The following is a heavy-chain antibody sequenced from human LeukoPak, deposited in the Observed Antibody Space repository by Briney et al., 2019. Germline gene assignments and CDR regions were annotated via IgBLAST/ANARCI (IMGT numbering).Heavy chain of an antibody. J-gene: IGHJ4*02. V-gene: IGHV4-28*05. CDR3: ASHSGTIDY. D-gene: IGHD2-2*01. CDR1: GGSISSSNW. Sequence: SETLSLTCTVSGGSISSSNWWGWIRQPPGKGLEWIGYIYYSGSIYYNPSLKSRVTMSVDTSKNQFSLKLSSVTAVDTAVYYCASHSGTIDYWGQGTLVTVSS. CDR2: IYYSGSI.